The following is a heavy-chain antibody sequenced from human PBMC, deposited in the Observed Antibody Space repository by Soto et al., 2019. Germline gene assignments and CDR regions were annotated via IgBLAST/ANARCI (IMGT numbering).Heavy chain of an antibody. Sequence: HPGGSLRLSCAASGFTFSSYGMHWVRQAPGKGLECVAVISYDGSNKYYADSVKGRFTISRDNSKNTLYLQMNSLRAEDTAVYYCAKEGDYDFWSGYYPTFDYWGQGTLVTVYS. CDR2: ISYDGSNK. J-gene: IGHJ4*02. D-gene: IGHD3-3*01. V-gene: IGHV3-30*18. CDR1: GFTFSSYG. CDR3: AKEGDYDFWSGYYPTFDY.